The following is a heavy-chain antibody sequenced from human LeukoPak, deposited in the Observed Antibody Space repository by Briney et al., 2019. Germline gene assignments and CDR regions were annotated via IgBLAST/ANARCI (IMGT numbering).Heavy chain of an antibody. Sequence: GGSLRFSCTASGFTFGDYAMSWVRQAPGKGLEWVGFIRSKAYGGTTEYAASVKGRFTISRDDSKSIAYLQMNSLKTEDTAVYYCTRDQYVDTTLGYYYYYYMDVWGKGTTVTISS. CDR1: GFTFGDYA. D-gene: IGHD5-18*01. CDR3: TRDQYVDTTLGYYYYYYMDV. V-gene: IGHV3-49*04. CDR2: IRSKAYGGTT. J-gene: IGHJ6*03.